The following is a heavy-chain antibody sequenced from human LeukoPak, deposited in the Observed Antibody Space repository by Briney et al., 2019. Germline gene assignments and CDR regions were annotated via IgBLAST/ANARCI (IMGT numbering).Heavy chain of an antibody. CDR2: IYLSGST. CDR3: ATRYYYGSGSYGMDV. D-gene: IGHD3-10*01. V-gene: IGHV4-4*09. Sequence: SETLSLTCTVSGGSISSYYWSWIRQPPGKGLEWIGYIYLSGSTYYNPSLKSRVTISVDRSKNQFSLKLSSVTAADTAVYYCATRYYYGSGSYGMDVWGQGTTVTVSS. J-gene: IGHJ6*02. CDR1: GGSISSYY.